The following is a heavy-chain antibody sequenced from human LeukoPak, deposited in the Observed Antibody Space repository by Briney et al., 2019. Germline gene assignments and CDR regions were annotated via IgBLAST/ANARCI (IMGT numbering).Heavy chain of an antibody. J-gene: IGHJ4*02. V-gene: IGHV3-30*04. CDR1: GVTFSSYA. Sequence: GGSLRLSCAASGVTFSSYAMHWVRQAPGKGLEWVAVISYDGSNKYYADSVKGRFTISRDNSKNTLYLQMNSLRAEDTAVYYCAREGERIAATGDFDYWGQGTLVTVSS. CDR2: ISYDGSNK. CDR3: AREGERIAATGDFDY. D-gene: IGHD6-13*01.